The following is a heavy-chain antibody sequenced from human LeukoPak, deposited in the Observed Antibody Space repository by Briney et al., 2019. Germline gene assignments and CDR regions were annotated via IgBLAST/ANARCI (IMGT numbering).Heavy chain of an antibody. D-gene: IGHD6-13*01. CDR1: GGSISSSGYY. Sequence: SETLSLTCTVSGGSISSSGYYWGWIRQPPGNGLEWLENLYYGGNTYYNPSLKSRVTISVDTSKNQFSLRLSSVTAADTAVYYCARVYYSNSYDYWYFDLWGRGTLVTVSS. J-gene: IGHJ2*01. CDR3: ARVYYSNSYDYWYFDL. V-gene: IGHV4-39*07. CDR2: LYYGGNT.